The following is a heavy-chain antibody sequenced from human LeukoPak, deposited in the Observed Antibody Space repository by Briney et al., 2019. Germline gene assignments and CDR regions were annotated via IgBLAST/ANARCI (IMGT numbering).Heavy chain of an antibody. CDR1: GFTFSSYE. Sequence: GGSLRLSCAASGFTFSSYEMNWVRQAPGKGLEWVSYISSSGSTIYYADSVKGRFTISRDNAKNSLYLQMNSLRAEDTAVYYCARGGGAYYYDSSGPGYWGQGTLVTVSS. J-gene: IGHJ4*02. CDR2: ISSSGSTI. D-gene: IGHD3-22*01. CDR3: ARGGGAYYYDSSGPGY. V-gene: IGHV3-48*03.